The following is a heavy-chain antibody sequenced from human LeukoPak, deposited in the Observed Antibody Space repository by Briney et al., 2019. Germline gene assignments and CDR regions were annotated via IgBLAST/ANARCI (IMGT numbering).Heavy chain of an antibody. CDR3: AKVGNSIVRGALDY. CDR2: ISWNSGSI. D-gene: IGHD3-10*01. J-gene: IGHJ4*02. Sequence: PGGSLRLSCAASGFTFDDYAMHWVRRAPGKGLEWDSGISWNSGSIGYADSVKGRFTISRDNAKNSLYLQMNSLRAEDTALYYCAKVGNSIVRGALDYWGQGTLVTVSS. CDR1: GFTFDDYA. V-gene: IGHV3-9*01.